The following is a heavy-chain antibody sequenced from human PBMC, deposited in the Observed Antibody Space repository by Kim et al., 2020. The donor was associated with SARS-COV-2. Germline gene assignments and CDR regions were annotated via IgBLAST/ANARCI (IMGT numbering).Heavy chain of an antibody. J-gene: IGHJ4*02. CDR3: AASTYYYDSSGYYYFDY. D-gene: IGHD3-22*01. V-gene: IGHV4-39*01. Sequence: LKSRVTISVDTSQNQFSLKLCSVTAADTAVYYCAASTYYYDSSGYYYFDYWGQGTLVTVSS.